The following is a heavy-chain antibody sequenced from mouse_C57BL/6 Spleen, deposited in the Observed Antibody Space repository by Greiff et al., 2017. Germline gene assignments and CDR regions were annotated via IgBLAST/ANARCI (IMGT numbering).Heavy chain of an antibody. Sequence: QVQLQQSGAELVRPGSSVKLSCKASGYTFTSYWMHWVKQRPIQGLEWIGNIDPSDSETHYNQKFKDKATLTVDKSSSTAYMQLSSLTSEDSAVYYCARSDYGSSYGGFAYWGQGTLVTVSA. D-gene: IGHD1-1*01. V-gene: IGHV1-52*01. J-gene: IGHJ3*01. CDR3: ARSDYGSSYGGFAY. CDR2: IDPSDSET. CDR1: GYTFTSYW.